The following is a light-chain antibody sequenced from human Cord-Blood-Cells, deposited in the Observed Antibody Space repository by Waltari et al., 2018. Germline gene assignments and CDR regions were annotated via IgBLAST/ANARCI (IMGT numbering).Light chain of an antibody. J-gene: IGLJ3*02. CDR1: SSDVGSYNL. V-gene: IGLV2-23*01. CDR3: CSYAGSSTLV. CDR2: EGS. Sequence: QSALTQPASVSGSPGQSITIPCTGISSDVGSYNLVSWYHQPPGKAPKLMIYEGSTRPAGVSNRFCGSKTGNTASLTICGIQAENEADYYCCSYAGSSTLVFGGGPKLTVL.